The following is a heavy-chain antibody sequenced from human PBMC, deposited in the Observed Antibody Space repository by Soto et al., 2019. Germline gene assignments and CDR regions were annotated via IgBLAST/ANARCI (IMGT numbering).Heavy chain of an antibody. CDR1: GFTFSSYV. Sequence: EVQLLESGGGLVQPGGSLRLSCAASGFTFSSYVMSWVRQAPGKGLEWVSAVSGSGGSTYYADSVKGRFTISRDNSKTTLYLQVNSLRAEDTAVYYCAKDRWLRDFDYWGQGTLVTVSS. D-gene: IGHD5-12*01. J-gene: IGHJ4*02. V-gene: IGHV3-23*01. CDR3: AKDRWLRDFDY. CDR2: VSGSGGST.